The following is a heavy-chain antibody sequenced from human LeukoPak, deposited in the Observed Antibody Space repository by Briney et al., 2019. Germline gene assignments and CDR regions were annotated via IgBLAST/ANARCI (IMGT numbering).Heavy chain of an antibody. D-gene: IGHD1-26*01. CDR2: IYYIGTT. CDR1: GGSISSSSYY. V-gene: IGHV4-39*01. J-gene: IGHJ4*02. Sequence: PSETLSLTCTVSGGSISSSSYYWGWIRQPPGKGLEWIGNIYYIGTTDYNPSLRSRVTMSVDTSKNQFSLKLSSVTAADTAVYYCARLPNSGSRGREIDCWGQGTLVIVSS. CDR3: ARLPNSGSRGREIDC.